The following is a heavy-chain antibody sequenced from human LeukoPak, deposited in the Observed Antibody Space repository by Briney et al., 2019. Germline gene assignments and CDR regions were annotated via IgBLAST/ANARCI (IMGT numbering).Heavy chain of an antibody. V-gene: IGHV4-34*01. Sequence: PSETLSLTCGVHGGSFSGYSWTWIRQPPGKGLEWIGELHHSGSANYTPSLKSGLTLSVDTSNNEFSVNRRAVTAAETAVYYCARQESSTSCCWFDPWGQGTLVTVSS. CDR3: ARQESSTSCCWFDP. CDR2: LHHSGSA. J-gene: IGHJ5*02. D-gene: IGHD2-2*01. CDR1: GGSFSGYS.